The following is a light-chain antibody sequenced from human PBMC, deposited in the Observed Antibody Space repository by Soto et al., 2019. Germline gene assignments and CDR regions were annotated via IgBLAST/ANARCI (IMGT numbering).Light chain of an antibody. CDR2: GAS. CDR3: QQCDTSPWT. J-gene: IGKJ1*01. V-gene: IGKV3-20*01. CDR1: QSVSSY. Sequence: EIALTQSPYTLSLSPGERATLSCRASQSVSSYLAWYQQKPGQAPRLLIYGASSRAPGIPDRFSGSGSGTDFTLAISRLEPGDSAVYFCQQCDTSPWTFGQGTNVEIK.